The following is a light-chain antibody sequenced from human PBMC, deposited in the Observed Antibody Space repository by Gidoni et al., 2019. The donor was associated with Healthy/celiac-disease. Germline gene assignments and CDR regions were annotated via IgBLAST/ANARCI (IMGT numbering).Light chain of an antibody. J-gene: IGKJ1*01. CDR1: QSVSSN. Sequence: EIVMTQSPATLSVSPVERATLSCRASQSVSSNLAWYQQKPGQAPRLLIYGASTRATGIPARFSGSGSGTEFTLTISSLQSEDFAVYYCQQYNNWPGWTFXQXTKVEIK. CDR2: GAS. V-gene: IGKV3-15*01. CDR3: QQYNNWPGWT.